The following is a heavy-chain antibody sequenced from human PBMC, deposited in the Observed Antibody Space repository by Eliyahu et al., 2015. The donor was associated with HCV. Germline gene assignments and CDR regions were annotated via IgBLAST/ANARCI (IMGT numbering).Heavy chain of an antibody. CDR3: ARDQGIRGFDY. V-gene: IGHV1-46*03. Sequence: QVQLVQSGAXVKKPGASVKVSCEASGYTFXTYYLHWVRQAPGQGLEWMGLIEPSGGSTTFAQNFQGRVTMTRDTSTSTVYMELYSLRSEDTAVYYCARDQGIRGFDYWGQGTLVTVSS. CDR2: IEPSGGST. CDR1: GYTFXTYY. D-gene: IGHD3-10*01. J-gene: IGHJ4*02.